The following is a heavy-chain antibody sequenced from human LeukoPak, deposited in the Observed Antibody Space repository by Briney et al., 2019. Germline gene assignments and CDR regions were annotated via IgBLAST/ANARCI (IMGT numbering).Heavy chain of an antibody. CDR2: IYYSGST. CDR3: ARRMGMPNNWFDP. J-gene: IGHJ5*02. D-gene: IGHD7-27*01. V-gene: IGHV4-59*01. Sequence: SETLSLTCTVSGGSISSYYWSWIRQPPGKGLEWIGYIYYSGSTNYNPSLKSRVTISVDTSKNQFSLKLSSVTAADTAVYYCARRMGMPNNWFDPGAREPWSPSPQ. CDR1: GGSISSYY.